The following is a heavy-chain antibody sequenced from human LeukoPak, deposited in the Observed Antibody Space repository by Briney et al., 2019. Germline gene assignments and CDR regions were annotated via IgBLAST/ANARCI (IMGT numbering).Heavy chain of an antibody. CDR2: IYYSGST. V-gene: IGHV4-59*01. CDR3: ARGGLESDY. Sequence: PSETLSLTCTVSGGSISSYYWSWIRQPPGKGLEWIGYIYYSGSTSYNPSLKSRVTMSVDASKNQFSLKLSSVTAADTAVYYCARGGLESDYWGQGTLVIVSS. CDR1: GGSISSYY. J-gene: IGHJ4*02. D-gene: IGHD3-3*01.